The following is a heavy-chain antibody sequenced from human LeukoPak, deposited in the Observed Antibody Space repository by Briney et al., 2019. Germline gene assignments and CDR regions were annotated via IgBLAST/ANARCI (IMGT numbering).Heavy chain of an antibody. CDR2: ISYDESEI. V-gene: IGHV3-30-3*01. CDR3: ANGVVVVAASHY. D-gene: IGHD2-15*01. CDR1: GFTFSSYA. J-gene: IGHJ4*02. Sequence: GGSLRLSCAASGFTFSSYAMHWVRQAPGKGLEWVAVISYDESEIYYADSMKGRFTISRDNSKNTLYLQMNSLRTEDTAVYYCANGVVVVAASHYWGQGTLVTVSS.